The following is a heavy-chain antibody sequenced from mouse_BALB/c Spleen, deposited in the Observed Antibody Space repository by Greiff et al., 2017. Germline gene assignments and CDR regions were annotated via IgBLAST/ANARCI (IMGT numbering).Heavy chain of an antibody. CDR1: GFTFSSYA. Sequence: EVQLVESGGGLVKPGGSLKLSCAASGFTFSSYAMSWVRQTPEKRLEWVASISSGGSTYYPDSVKGRFTISRDNARNILYLQMSSLRSEDTAMYYCARGGDSAWFAYWGQGTLVTVSA. CDR2: ISSGGST. CDR3: ARGGDSAWFAY. V-gene: IGHV5-6-5*01. J-gene: IGHJ3*01.